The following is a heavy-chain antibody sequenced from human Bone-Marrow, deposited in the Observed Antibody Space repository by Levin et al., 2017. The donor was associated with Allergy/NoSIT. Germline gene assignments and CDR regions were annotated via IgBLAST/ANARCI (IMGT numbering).Heavy chain of an antibody. J-gene: IGHJ4*02. V-gene: IGHV4-59*01. CDR2: INYIGDF. D-gene: IGHD6-19*01. Sequence: SQTLSLTCTVSGDSISTYYWSWIRQPPGKGLEWIGYINYIGDFNYNPSLDSRVTISIDRSRNQLSLNLRYVTAADTAVYYCARSDASGWSYYFDTGGQGKLVTVSS. CDR1: GDSISTYY. CDR3: ARSDASGWSYYFDT.